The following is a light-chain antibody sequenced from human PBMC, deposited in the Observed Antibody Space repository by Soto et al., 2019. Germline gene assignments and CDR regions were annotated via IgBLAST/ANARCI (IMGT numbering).Light chain of an antibody. Sequence: QSALTQPPSASGSPGQSVTISCTGTSSDVGGYNYVSWYQQHPGKAPKLMISEVSKRPSGVPDRFSGSKSGNTASLTVSGLQAEHEADYYCSSFAGNNNMVFGGGTK. V-gene: IGLV2-8*01. J-gene: IGLJ2*01. CDR3: SSFAGNNNMV. CDR1: SSDVGGYNY. CDR2: EVS.